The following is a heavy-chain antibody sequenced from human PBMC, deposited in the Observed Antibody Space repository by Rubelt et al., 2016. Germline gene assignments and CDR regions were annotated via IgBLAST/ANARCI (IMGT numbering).Heavy chain of an antibody. Sequence: QVQLVQSGAEVKKPGSSVKVSCKASGGTFSSYAISWVRQAPGKGLEWMGRSIPILGIANYAQKFPVRVPITADKSTSTAYMELSSLRSEDTAVYYCARDGYNDIWGFFDYWGQGTLVTVSS. CDR1: GGTFSSYA. CDR2: SIPILGIA. D-gene: IGHD5-24*01. J-gene: IGHJ4*02. CDR3: ARDGYNDIWGFFDY. V-gene: IGHV1-69*04.